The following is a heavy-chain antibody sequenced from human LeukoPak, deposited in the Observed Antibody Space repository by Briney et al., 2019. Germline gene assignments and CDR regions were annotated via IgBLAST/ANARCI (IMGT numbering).Heavy chain of an antibody. Sequence: GGSLRLSCAASGMSFNNYGMSWVRQASGKGLEWVSSISNGGHHTYYADSVRGRFTISRDNSKNTLYLQMDSLRAADTAVYHCAKVISSYSGYDSYWGQGTLVTVSS. D-gene: IGHD5-12*01. CDR3: AKVISSYSGYDSY. J-gene: IGHJ4*02. V-gene: IGHV3-23*01. CDR2: ISNGGHHT. CDR1: GMSFNNYG.